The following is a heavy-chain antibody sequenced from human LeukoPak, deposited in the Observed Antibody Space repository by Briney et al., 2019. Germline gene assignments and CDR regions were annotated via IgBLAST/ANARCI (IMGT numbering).Heavy chain of an antibody. CDR2: INANSGGA. V-gene: IGHV1-2*02. CDR1: GYTFTDYF. Sequence: ASVKVSCKASGYTFTDYFVHWVRQAPGQGLEWMGWINANSGGANYALKFQGRVTMTRDTSISTAYMELSRLRSDDTAVYYCARELYSNYRVTGDAFDIWGQGTMVTVSS. CDR3: ARELYSNYRVTGDAFDI. D-gene: IGHD4-11*01. J-gene: IGHJ3*02.